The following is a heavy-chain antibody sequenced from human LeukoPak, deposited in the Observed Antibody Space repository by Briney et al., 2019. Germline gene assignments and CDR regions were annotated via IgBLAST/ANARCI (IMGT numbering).Heavy chain of an antibody. CDR2: ISSSSSYI. CDR3: ARERHYYDSSGYYDDAFDI. J-gene: IGHJ3*02. V-gene: IGHV3-21*01. D-gene: IGHD3-22*01. Sequence: GGSLRLSCAASGFTFSSYSMNWVRQAPGKGLEWVSSISSSSSYIYYADSVKGRFTISRDNAKNSLYLQMNSLRAEDTAVYYCARERHYYDSSGYYDDAFDIWGQGTMVTVSS. CDR1: GFTFSSYS.